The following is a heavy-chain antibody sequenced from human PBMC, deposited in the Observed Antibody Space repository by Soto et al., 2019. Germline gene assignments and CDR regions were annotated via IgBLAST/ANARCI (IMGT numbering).Heavy chain of an antibody. CDR3: ARDGGSFFI. Sequence: GGSLRLSCAASGFTYITDSMSWVRQAPGKGLEWVSSISSAGSSIYYADSVKGRFTISRDNAKNSLYLQMNSLRADDTAVYYCARDGGSFFIWGQGTVVTVSS. CDR2: ISSAGSSI. V-gene: IGHV3-21*01. D-gene: IGHD2-15*01. J-gene: IGHJ3*02. CDR1: GFTYITDS.